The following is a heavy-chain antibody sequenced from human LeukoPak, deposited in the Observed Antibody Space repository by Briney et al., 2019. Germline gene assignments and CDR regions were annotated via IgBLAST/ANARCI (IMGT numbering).Heavy chain of an antibody. Sequence: ASVKVSCKASGYTFTSYDINWVRQATGQGLEWMGWMNPNSGNTGYAQKFQGRVTMTRNTSISTAYMELSSLRSEDTAVYHCARDRSDDYGETIDPWGQGTLVTVSS. V-gene: IGHV1-8*01. D-gene: IGHD4-17*01. CDR2: MNPNSGNT. CDR1: GYTFTSYD. J-gene: IGHJ5*02. CDR3: ARDRSDDYGETIDP.